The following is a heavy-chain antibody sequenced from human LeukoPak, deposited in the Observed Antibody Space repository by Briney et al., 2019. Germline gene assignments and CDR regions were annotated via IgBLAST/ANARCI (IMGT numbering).Heavy chain of an antibody. CDR2: IYYSGNI. V-gene: IGHV4-59*08. Sequence: SETLSLTCTVSGGSISSYYWSWIRQPPGKGLEWIGYIYYSGNINYNPSLKSRVTISVDTSKSQFSLKLSSVTAADTAVYYCARHGIPSFYGMDVWGQGTTVTVSS. D-gene: IGHD1-1*01. CDR3: ARHGIPSFYGMDV. J-gene: IGHJ6*02. CDR1: GGSISSYY.